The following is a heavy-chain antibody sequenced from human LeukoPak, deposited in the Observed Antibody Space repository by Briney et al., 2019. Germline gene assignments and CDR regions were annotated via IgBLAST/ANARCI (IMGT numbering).Heavy chain of an antibody. V-gene: IGHV3-48*02. D-gene: IGHD1-26*01. J-gene: IGHJ4*02. Sequence: SSTTIYYADSEKGRFTVSRDNAKNSLYLQMNSLRDEDTAVYYCARSAGSGSYPFDYWGQGTLVTVSS. CDR3: ARSAGSGSYPFDY. CDR2: SSTTI.